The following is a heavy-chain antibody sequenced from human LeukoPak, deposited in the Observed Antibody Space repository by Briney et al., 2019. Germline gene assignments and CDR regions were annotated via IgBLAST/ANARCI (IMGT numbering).Heavy chain of an antibody. CDR3: ASPWDF. V-gene: IGHV4-34*01. CDR1: GGSFSSYY. CDR2: IDHNGST. Sequence: PSETLSLTCAVYGGSFSSYYWGWIRQPPGKGLEWIGEIDHNGSTNYNPSLKGRVTISVDTSKNQFSLKLSSVTAADTAMYYCASPWDFWGQGTLVTVSS. J-gene: IGHJ4*02.